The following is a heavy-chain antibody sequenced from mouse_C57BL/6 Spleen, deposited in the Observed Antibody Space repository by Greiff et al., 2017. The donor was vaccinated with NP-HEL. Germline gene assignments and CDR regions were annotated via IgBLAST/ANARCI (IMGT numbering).Heavy chain of an antibody. Sequence: VQLQQPGAELVRPGSSVKLSCKASGYTFTSYWMHWVKQRPIQGLEWIGNIDPSDSETHYNQKFKDKATLTVDKSSSTAYMQLSRLTSEDSAVYYCARGDYSIDYWGQGTTLTVSS. CDR1: GYTFTSYW. CDR3: ARGDYSIDY. V-gene: IGHV1-52*01. D-gene: IGHD2-5*01. CDR2: IDPSDSET. J-gene: IGHJ2*01.